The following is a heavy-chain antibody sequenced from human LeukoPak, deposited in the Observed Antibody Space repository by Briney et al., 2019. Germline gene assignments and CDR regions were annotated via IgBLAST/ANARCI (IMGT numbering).Heavy chain of an antibody. CDR3: ARDLLLRGESYDY. CDR1: GYTFTGYY. Sequence: ASLKVSCKASGYTFTGYYMHWVRQAPGQGLEWMGWINPNCGGTNYAQKFKGRVTMTRDTSISTAYMELSSLRSDDTAVYYCARDLLLRGESYDYWGQGTLVTVSS. J-gene: IGHJ4*02. D-gene: IGHD2-15*01. CDR2: INPNCGGT. V-gene: IGHV1-2*02.